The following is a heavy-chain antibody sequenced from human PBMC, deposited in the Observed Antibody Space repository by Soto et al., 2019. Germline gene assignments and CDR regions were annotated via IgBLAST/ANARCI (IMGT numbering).Heavy chain of an antibody. V-gene: IGHV3-23*01. Sequence: EVQLLESGGGLIQPGGSLRLSCAASGFTFSRSAMNWVRQAPGKGLVLVSSISGSGGSTFYADSVKGRFTISRDNSNNTLYLQMNSLRAEDTAVYYCAKDSHYFGSGSLDYWGQGTLVTVSS. CDR3: AKDSHYFGSGSLDY. CDR1: GFTFSRSA. D-gene: IGHD3-10*01. CDR2: ISGSGGST. J-gene: IGHJ4*02.